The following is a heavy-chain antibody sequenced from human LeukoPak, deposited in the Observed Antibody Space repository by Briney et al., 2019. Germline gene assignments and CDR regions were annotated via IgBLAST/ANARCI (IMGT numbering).Heavy chain of an antibody. CDR3: ARPDQLSWLDP. V-gene: IGHV4-59*08. CDR1: GGSIGSCY. D-gene: IGHD5-24*01. J-gene: IGHJ5*01. Sequence: SETLSLTCTVSGGSIGSCYWSWVRHPQGNGLEWIGYVYYSRTTNYTPSLKSRVTISVDTSKNPFSLKLNSVTAADTAVYYCARPDQLSWLDPWGQGTLLTVSS. CDR2: VYYSRTT.